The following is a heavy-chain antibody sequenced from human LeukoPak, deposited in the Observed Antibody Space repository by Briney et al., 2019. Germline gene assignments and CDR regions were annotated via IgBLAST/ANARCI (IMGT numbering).Heavy chain of an antibody. V-gene: IGHV1-69*13. CDR1: GGTFSSYA. CDR3: ARDIVDYGGNS. Sequence: GASVTVSCTASGGTFSSYAISWVRQAPGQGLEWMGGIIPIFGTANYAQKFQGRVTITADESTSTAYMELSSLRSEDTAVYYCARDIVDYGGNSWGQGTLVTVSS. D-gene: IGHD4-23*01. CDR2: IIPIFGTA. J-gene: IGHJ4*02.